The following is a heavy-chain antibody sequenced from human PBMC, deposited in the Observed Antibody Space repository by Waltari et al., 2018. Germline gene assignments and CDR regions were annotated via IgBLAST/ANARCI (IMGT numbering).Heavy chain of an antibody. CDR2: INHSGST. J-gene: IGHJ4*02. CDR1: GGYFRGYY. CDR3: ARQGGWIQLWPPLY. V-gene: IGHV4-34*01. D-gene: IGHD5-18*01. Sequence: QVQLQQWGAGMLKPSEPLSLTCAVYGGYFRGYYWSWLRQPPGKGLEWIGEINHSGSTNYNPSLKSRVTISVDTSKNQFSLKLSSVTAADTAVYYCARQGGWIQLWPPLYWGQGTLVTVSS.